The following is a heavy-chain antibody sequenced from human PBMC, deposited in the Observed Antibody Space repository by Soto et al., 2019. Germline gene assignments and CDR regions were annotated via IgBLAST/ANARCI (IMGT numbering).Heavy chain of an antibody. J-gene: IGHJ4*02. CDR3: ARDLNRVLDY. CDR1: GFIFSSHV. D-gene: IGHD3-10*01. V-gene: IGHV3-30-3*01. CDR2: ISSDGNNK. Sequence: HPGGSLRLSCAASGFIFSSHVMHWVRQAPGKGLEWVTLISSDGNNKYYADSVKGRFTISRDNSKNTLYLQMNSLRAEDTAVYYCARDLNRVLDYWGQVALVTVSS.